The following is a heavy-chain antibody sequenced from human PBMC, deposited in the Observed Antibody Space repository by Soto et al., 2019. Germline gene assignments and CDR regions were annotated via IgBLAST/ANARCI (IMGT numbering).Heavy chain of an antibody. CDR1: GFTFSSHS. V-gene: IGHV3-74*01. CDR2: INSDGSSI. D-gene: IGHD6-19*01. CDR3: ASSSGWYQFDY. Sequence: HPGGSLRLSCAASGFTFSSHSMHWVRQAPGKGLVWVSRINSDGSSITYADSVKGRFTISRDNAKNTLYLQMNNLRADDTAVYYCASSSGWYQFDYWGQGTLVTVSS. J-gene: IGHJ4*02.